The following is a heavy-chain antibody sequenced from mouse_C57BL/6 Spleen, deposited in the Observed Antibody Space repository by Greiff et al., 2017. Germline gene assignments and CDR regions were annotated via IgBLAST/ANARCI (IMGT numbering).Heavy chain of an antibody. CDR3: ERGGTTVVARDALGY. Sequence: QVQLQQSGAELVKPGASVKLSCKASGYNFTSDWMHWVKQRPGRGLEWIGRVDPKSGGTKYTEKFKSKAPMTVYKPSSTAYMQLRSLTSEDSAVYDCERGGTTVVARDALGYWGHGASVTVSS. CDR2: VDPKSGGT. D-gene: IGHD1-1*01. CDR1: GYNFTSDW. J-gene: IGHJ4*01. V-gene: IGHV1-72*01.